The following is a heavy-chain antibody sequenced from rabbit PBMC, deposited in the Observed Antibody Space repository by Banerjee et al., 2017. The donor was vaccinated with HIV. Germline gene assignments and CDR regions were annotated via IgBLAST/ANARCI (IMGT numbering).Heavy chain of an antibody. CDR2: IYTGSGST. D-gene: IGHD1-1*01. J-gene: IGHJ4*01. CDR1: GFSFSSSYY. V-gene: IGHV1S47*01. CDR3: ARERVDPDSSGDFGV. Sequence: QEQLVESGGGLVQPEGSLTLTCTASGFSFSSSYYMCWVRQAPGKGLEWIGCIYTGSGSTYYASWAKGRFTITRSTSLNTVTLQLNSLTAADTATYFCARERVDPDSSGDFGVWGQGTLVTVS.